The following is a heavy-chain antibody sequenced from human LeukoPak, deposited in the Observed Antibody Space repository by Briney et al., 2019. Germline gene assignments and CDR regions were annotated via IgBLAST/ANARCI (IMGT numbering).Heavy chain of an antibody. CDR2: INPNSGGT. CDR3: ARQGVDWYFDY. J-gene: IGHJ4*02. D-gene: IGHD2-15*01. Sequence: ASVKVSCKASGYTFTGYYMHWVRQAPGQGLEWMGWINPNSGGTNYAQKFQGRVTMTRDKSISTAYLQWSSLKASDTAMYYCARQGVDWYFDYWGQGTLVTVSS. CDR1: GYTFTGYY. V-gene: IGHV1-2*02.